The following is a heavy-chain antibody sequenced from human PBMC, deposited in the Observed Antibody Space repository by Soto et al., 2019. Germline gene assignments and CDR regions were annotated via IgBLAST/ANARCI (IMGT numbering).Heavy chain of an antibody. D-gene: IGHD3-22*01. CDR2: ISSSSSYT. J-gene: IGHJ4*02. V-gene: IGHV3-11*06. CDR1: GFTFSDYY. Sequence: VQLVESGGGLVKPGGSLRLSCAASGFTFSDYYMSWIRQAPGKGLEWVSYISSSSSYTNYADSVKGRFTISRDNAKNSLYLQMNSLRAEDTAVYYCARYDSSGYLDFWGQGTLVTVSS. CDR3: ARYDSSGYLDF.